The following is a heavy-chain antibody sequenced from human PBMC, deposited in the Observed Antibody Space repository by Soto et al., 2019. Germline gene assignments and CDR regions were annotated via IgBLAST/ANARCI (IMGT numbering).Heavy chain of an antibody. CDR2: FTPSDGST. J-gene: IGHJ4*02. D-gene: IGHD3-10*01. V-gene: IGHV1-46*03. Sequence: SVKVSCKASGYTLPTYHMHWVRQAPGQGLEWMGIFTPSDGSTTYAQKFQGRVTMTRDTSTSTVYIELSSLTSEDTAVYFCARAPAYYYGSGSSLGYWGQGTLVTVSS. CDR1: GYTLPTYH. CDR3: ARAPAYYYGSGSSLGY.